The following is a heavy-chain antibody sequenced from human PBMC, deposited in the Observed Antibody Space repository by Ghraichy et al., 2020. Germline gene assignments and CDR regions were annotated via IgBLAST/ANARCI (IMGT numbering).Heavy chain of an antibody. J-gene: IGHJ4*02. CDR2: IYHSGST. CDR1: GGSISSSNW. D-gene: IGHD3-10*01. CDR3: AREGVRITMVQGVISDAYFDY. Sequence: ETLSLTCAVSGGSISSSNWWSWVRQPPGKGLEWIGEIYHSGSTNYNPSLKSRVTISVDKSKNQFSLKLSSVTAADTAVYYCAREGVRITMVQGVISDAYFDYWGQGTLVTVSS. V-gene: IGHV4-4*02.